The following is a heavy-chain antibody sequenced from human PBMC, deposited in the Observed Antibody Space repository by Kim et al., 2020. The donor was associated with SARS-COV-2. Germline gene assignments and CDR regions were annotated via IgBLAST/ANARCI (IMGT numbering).Heavy chain of an antibody. D-gene: IGHD6-6*01. J-gene: IGHJ3*02. CDR2: ITPNSGDT. CDR1: GYTFTGYY. Sequence: ASVKVSCKTSGYTFTGYYMHWVRQAPGQGLEWMGRITPNSGDTNYAQKFQGRVTMTRDTSISTAYMELSSLRSDDTAVYYCVRDWQLGAFDIWGQGTMVTVSS. CDR3: VRDWQLGAFDI. V-gene: IGHV1-2*06.